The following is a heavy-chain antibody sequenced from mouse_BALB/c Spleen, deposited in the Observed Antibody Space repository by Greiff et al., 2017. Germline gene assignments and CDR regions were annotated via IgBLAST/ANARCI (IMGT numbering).Heavy chain of an antibody. CDR3: ARDGYDSMDY. D-gene: IGHD2-2*01. Sequence: EVQLVESGGGLVQPGGSRKLSCAASGFTFSSFGMHWVRQAPEKGLEWVAYISSGSSTIYYADTVKGRLTISRDNPKNTLFLQMTSLRSEDTAMYYCARDGYDSMDYWGQGTSVTVSS. CDR1: GFTFSSFG. J-gene: IGHJ4*01. V-gene: IGHV5-17*02. CDR2: ISSGSSTI.